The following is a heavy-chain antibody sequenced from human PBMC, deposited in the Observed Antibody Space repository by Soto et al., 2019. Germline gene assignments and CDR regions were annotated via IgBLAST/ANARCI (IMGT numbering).Heavy chain of an antibody. J-gene: IGHJ4*02. CDR3: ARQRGNYFDY. Sequence: LFLTCSDSGDSGRTLYRGWSRQTPGKGLEWIGYIYYTGSTNYNPSLKSRVTMSVDTSKKQFSLKLSSVTAADTAVYYCARQRGNYFDYWVQGTLVTGSS. V-gene: IGHV4-59*02. CDR1: GDSGRTLY. CDR2: IYYTGST. D-gene: IGHD3-10*01.